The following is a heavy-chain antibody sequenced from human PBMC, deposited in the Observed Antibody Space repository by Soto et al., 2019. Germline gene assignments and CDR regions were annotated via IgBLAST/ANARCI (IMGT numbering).Heavy chain of an antibody. D-gene: IGHD6-19*01. Sequence: ASVKVSCKASGYTFTSYGISWVRQAPGQGLEWMGWISAYNGNTNYAQKLQGRVTMTTDTSTSTAYMELRGLRSGDTAVYYCARDENSSGWYFYYYYYYGMDVWGQGTTVTVSS. V-gene: IGHV1-18*01. CDR2: ISAYNGNT. CDR1: GYTFTSYG. J-gene: IGHJ6*02. CDR3: ARDENSSGWYFYYYYYYGMDV.